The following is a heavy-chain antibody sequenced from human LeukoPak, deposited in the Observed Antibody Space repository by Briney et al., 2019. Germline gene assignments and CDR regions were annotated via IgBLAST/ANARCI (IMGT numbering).Heavy chain of an antibody. D-gene: IGHD3-3*01. CDR2: NTNSGNSK. CDR3: AKPRSGVYLPFDS. Sequence: GGSLRLSCAASGFTVSSNYMSWVRQAPGKGLEWVSYNTNSGNSKSYADSVKGRFTISRDNTKNSLYLQMNGLRAEDTAVYYCAKPRSGVYLPFDSWGQEILVTVSS. J-gene: IGHJ4*02. V-gene: IGHV3-11*06. CDR1: GFTVSSNY.